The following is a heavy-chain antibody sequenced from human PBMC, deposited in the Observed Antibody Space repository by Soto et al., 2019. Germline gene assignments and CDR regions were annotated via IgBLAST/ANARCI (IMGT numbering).Heavy chain of an antibody. CDR1: GGSISSSSYW. V-gene: IGHV4-39*01. Sequence: QLQLQESGPGLVKPSETLSLTCTVSGGSISSSSYWWGWIRQSPAMGLDWIWSAYSRGSTYYSPSLKGRVTIPLDTFKNQLSLKMTYVTAADTAVYYCANGLAPTTGIDYWGQGTLVTVSS. D-gene: IGHD3-9*01. J-gene: IGHJ4*02. CDR2: AYSRGST. CDR3: ANGLAPTTGIDY.